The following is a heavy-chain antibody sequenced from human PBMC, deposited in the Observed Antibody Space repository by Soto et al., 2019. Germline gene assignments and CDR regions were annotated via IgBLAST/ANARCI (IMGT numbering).Heavy chain of an antibody. V-gene: IGHV1-8*01. CDR2: MNPYTGNT. Sequence: QVQLVQSGAEVKEPGASVKVSCKASGYTFTTYDIYWMRQATGQGLEWMGWMNPYTGNTGYAQKFQGRGTGTRNTSISTVYMEMSGLRLDDTAVYYCARRKERSGPHYFDYWGQGSQVTVSS. J-gene: IGHJ4*02. CDR3: ARRKERSGPHYFDY. CDR1: GYTFTTYD. D-gene: IGHD6-25*01.